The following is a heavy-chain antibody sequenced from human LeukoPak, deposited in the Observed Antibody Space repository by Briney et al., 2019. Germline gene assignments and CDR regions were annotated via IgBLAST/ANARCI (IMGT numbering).Heavy chain of an antibody. Sequence: GGSLRLSCAASGFTFSSYWMHWVRQAPGKGLVWVSRINSDGSSTSYADSVKGRFTISRDNAKNTPYLQMNSLRAEDTAVYYCARGDSGWPLDYWGQGTLVTVSS. D-gene: IGHD6-19*01. J-gene: IGHJ4*02. CDR1: GFTFSSYW. CDR3: ARGDSGWPLDY. CDR2: INSDGSST. V-gene: IGHV3-74*01.